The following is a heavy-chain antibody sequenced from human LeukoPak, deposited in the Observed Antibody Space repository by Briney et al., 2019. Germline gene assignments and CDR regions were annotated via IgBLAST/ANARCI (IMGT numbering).Heavy chain of an antibody. J-gene: IGHJ4*02. CDR3: ARARPPNRDFDY. Sequence: GGSLRLSCAASGFTFSSYAMHWVRQAPGKGLEWVAVISYDGSNKYYADSVKGRFTISRDNSKNTLYLQMNSLRAEDTAVYYCARARPPNRDFDYWGQGTLVTVSS. CDR1: GFTFSSYA. D-gene: IGHD1-14*01. V-gene: IGHV3-30-3*01. CDR2: ISYDGSNK.